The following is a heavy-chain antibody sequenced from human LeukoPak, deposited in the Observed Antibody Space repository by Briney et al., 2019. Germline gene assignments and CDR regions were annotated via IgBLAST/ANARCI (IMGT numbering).Heavy chain of an antibody. CDR1: GYTFTSYG. Sequence: ASVKVSCKASGYTFTSYGISWVRQAPGQGLEWMGWISAYNGNTNYAQKLQGRVTMTTDTSTSTAYMELRSRRSDDTAVYYRARLRPGWLRLPPDSWGQGTLVTVSS. CDR3: ARLRPGWLRLPPDS. D-gene: IGHD5-12*01. CDR2: ISAYNGNT. V-gene: IGHV1-18*01. J-gene: IGHJ5*01.